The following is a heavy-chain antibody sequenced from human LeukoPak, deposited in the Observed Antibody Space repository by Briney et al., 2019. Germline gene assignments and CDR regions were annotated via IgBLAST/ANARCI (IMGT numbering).Heavy chain of an antibody. Sequence: SETLSLTCTVSGGSISSSSYYWGWIRQPPGKGLEWIGSIYYSGSTYYNPSLKSRVTMSVDTSKNQFSLKLSSVTAADTAVYYCARDHRLLGELSSTTRAFDIWGQGTMVTVSS. CDR1: GGSISSSSYY. J-gene: IGHJ3*02. V-gene: IGHV4-39*07. D-gene: IGHD3-16*02. CDR2: IYYSGST. CDR3: ARDHRLLGELSSTTRAFDI.